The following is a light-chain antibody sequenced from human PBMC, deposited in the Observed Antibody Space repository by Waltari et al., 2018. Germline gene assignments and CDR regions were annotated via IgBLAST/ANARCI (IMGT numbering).Light chain of an antibody. CDR2: EVH. CDR1: IRDIVSYQS. Sequence: SALTPPASVSVSPGQSNHIPCTGTIRDIVSYQSVSWYQHHPGQAPILIIYEVHKRPSGVSDRFSGSKSGNTASLTISGLQAKDEADYYCNSYASTNAPAFGGGTKLTVL. CDR3: NSYASTNAPA. V-gene: IGLV2-14*01. J-gene: IGLJ2*01.